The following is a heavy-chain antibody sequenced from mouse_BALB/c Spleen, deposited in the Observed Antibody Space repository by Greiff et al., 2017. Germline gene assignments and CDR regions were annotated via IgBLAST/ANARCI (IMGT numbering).Heavy chain of an antibody. D-gene: IGHD2-14*01. J-gene: IGHJ2*01. V-gene: IGHV5-17*02. Sequence: EVQRVESGGGLVQPGGSRKLSCAASGFTFSSFGMHWVRQAPEKGLEWVAYISSGSSTIYYADTVKGRFTISRDNPKNTLFLQMTSLRSEDTAMYYCARSEGYRSHFDYWGQGTTLTVSS. CDR1: GFTFSSFG. CDR3: ARSEGYRSHFDY. CDR2: ISSGSSTI.